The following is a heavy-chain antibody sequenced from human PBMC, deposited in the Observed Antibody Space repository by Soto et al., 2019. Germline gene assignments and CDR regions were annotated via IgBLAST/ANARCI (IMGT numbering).Heavy chain of an antibody. V-gene: IGHV4-59*01. J-gene: IGHJ3*02. Sequence: PSETLSLTCTVSGGSISSYYWSWIRQPPGKGLEWIGYIYYSGSTNYNPSLKSRVTISVDTSKNQFSLKLSSATAADTAVYYCGRDGGYWWGACEIWCQGTMVTVSS. CDR3: GRDGGYWWGACEI. D-gene: IGHD2-8*02. CDR2: IYYSGST. CDR1: GGSISSYY.